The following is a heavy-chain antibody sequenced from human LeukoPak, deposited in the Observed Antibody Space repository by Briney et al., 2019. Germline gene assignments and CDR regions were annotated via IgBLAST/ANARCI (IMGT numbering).Heavy chain of an antibody. D-gene: IGHD5-12*01. CDR3: ARVRYSGYDWVFDY. Sequence: GASVKVSCKASGGTFSSYAISWVRQAPGQGLEWMGGIIPIFGTANYAQKFQGRVTITADESTGTAYMELSSLRSEDTAVYYCARVRYSGYDWVFDYWGQGTLVTVSS. CDR1: GGTFSSYA. V-gene: IGHV1-69*13. CDR2: IIPIFGTA. J-gene: IGHJ4*02.